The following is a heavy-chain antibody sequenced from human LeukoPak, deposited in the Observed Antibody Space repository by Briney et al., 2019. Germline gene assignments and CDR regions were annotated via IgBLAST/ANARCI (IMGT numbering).Heavy chain of an antibody. J-gene: IGHJ4*02. CDR2: IKQDGSEK. CDR3: ARIGFYSSWYFDY. CDR1: GFTFSSYW. Sequence: GGSLRLSCAASGFTFSSYWMNWIRQAPGKGLEWVANIKQDGSEKYYVDSVKGRFTISRDNAKNSLYLQMNSLTAEDTAVYYCARIGFYSSWYFDYWGQGTLVTVSS. V-gene: IGHV3-7*01. D-gene: IGHD6-6*01.